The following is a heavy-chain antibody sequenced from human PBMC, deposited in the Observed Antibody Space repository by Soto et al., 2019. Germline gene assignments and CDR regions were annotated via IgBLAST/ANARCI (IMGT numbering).Heavy chain of an antibody. J-gene: IGHJ6*02. V-gene: IGHV5-51*01. CDR3: ARLAVPYYYYYGMDV. Sequence: GESLKISCKGSGYSFTSYWIGWVRQMPGKGLEWMGIIYPGDSDTRYSPSFQGQVTISADKSISTAYLQWSSLRASDTAMYYCARLAVPYYYYYGMDVWGQGTTVTVSS. CDR1: GYSFTSYW. CDR2: IYPGDSDT. D-gene: IGHD2-2*01.